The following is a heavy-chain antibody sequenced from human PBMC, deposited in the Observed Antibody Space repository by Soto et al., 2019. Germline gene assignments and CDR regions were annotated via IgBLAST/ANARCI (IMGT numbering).Heavy chain of an antibody. CDR1: GYAFSSYG. Sequence: QIQMVQSGGEVKKPGASVKVSCKASGYAFSSYGISWVRQAPGQGPEWMGWISAYDGDRNYGQDFQGRLTMTTDTSTSTAYMELRSLRSDDTAVYYCVRDFLHYDVSTGYYSDRVAPFGQGSPVTVTS. D-gene: IGHD3-9*01. CDR2: ISAYDGDR. J-gene: IGHJ5*02. V-gene: IGHV1-18*01. CDR3: VRDFLHYDVSTGYYSDRVAP.